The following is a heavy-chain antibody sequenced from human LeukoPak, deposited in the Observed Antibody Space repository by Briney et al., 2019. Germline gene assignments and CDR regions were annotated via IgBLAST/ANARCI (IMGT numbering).Heavy chain of an antibody. CDR3: ASGYYSDSSVYWYFDL. Sequence: PSETLSLTRIVSGGSISSYYWNWIRQPPGKGLEWIGYIYYSGSTNYNPSLKSRVTISVDTSKNQFSLKLSSVTAADTAVYYCASGYYSDSSVYWYFDLWGRGTLVTVSS. CDR2: IYYSGST. CDR1: GGSISSYY. D-gene: IGHD3-22*01. V-gene: IGHV4-59*01. J-gene: IGHJ2*01.